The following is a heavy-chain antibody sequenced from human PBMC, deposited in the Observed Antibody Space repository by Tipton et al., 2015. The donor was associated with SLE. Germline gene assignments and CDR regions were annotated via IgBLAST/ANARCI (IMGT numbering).Heavy chain of an antibody. D-gene: IGHD3-22*01. V-gene: IGHV4-39*07. J-gene: IGHJ3*02. CDR2: IYYSGST. CDR1: GGSISSSSYY. CDR3: ARDQSTYYYDSSGRDAFDI. Sequence: LRLSCTVSGGSISSSSYYWGWIRQPPGKGPEWIGSIYYSGSTYYNPSLRSRVTISVDTSKNQFSLKLSSVTAADTAVYYCARDQSTYYYDSSGRDAFDIWGQGTMVTVSS.